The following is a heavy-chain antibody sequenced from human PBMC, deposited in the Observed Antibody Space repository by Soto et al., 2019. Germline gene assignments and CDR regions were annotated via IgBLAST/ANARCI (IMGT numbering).Heavy chain of an antibody. V-gene: IGHV3-15*07. CDR1: GFSFTDNW. CDR2: IKSRADGETT. CDR3: AKLPLYDSSGYYLDY. J-gene: IGHJ4*02. Sequence: PGGSLRLSCAASGFSFTDNWMHWVRQAPGKGLEWVGRIKSRADGETTDYAAPVKGRFTISRDNSKNTLYLQMNSLRAEDTAVYYCAKLPLYDSSGYYLDYWGQGTLVTVSS. D-gene: IGHD3-22*01.